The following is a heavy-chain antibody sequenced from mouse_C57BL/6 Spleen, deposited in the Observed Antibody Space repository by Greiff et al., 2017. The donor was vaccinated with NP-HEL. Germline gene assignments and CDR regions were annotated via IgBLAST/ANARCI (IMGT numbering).Heavy chain of an antibody. Sequence: QVQLQQSGAELARPGASVKLSCKASGYTFTSYGISWVKQRTGQGLEWIGEIYPRSGNTYYNEKFKGKATLTADKSSSTAYMALRSLTSEDSAVYFCARGGAVVANYAMDYWGQGTSVTVSS. J-gene: IGHJ4*01. D-gene: IGHD1-1*01. CDR1: GYTFTSYG. CDR2: IYPRSGNT. V-gene: IGHV1-81*01. CDR3: ARGGAVVANYAMDY.